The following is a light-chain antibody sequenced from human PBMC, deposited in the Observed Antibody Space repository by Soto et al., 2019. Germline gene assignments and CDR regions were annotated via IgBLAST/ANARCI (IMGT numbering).Light chain of an antibody. Sequence: DIQMTQSPSSLSASVGDRVTITCRASQSISSYLNWYQQKPGKAPKLLIYAASSLQSGVPSRLSGSGSGTDLTLTISSLQPEDFATYYCQQSYSTPLTCGGGTKVDIK. CDR2: AAS. V-gene: IGKV1-39*01. J-gene: IGKJ4*01. CDR1: QSISSY. CDR3: QQSYSTPLT.